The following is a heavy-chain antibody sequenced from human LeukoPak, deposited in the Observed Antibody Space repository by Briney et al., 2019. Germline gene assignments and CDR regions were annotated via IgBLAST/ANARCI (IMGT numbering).Heavy chain of an antibody. CDR3: ARYGSGSYYTSSPYYGMDV. J-gene: IGHJ6*04. Sequence: GGPLRLSCAASGFTFSSYEMNWVRQAPGKGLEWVSYISSIGSTIYYADSVKGRYTISRDNAKNSLYLQMNSLRAEDTAVYYCARYGSGSYYTSSPYYGMDVWGKGTTVTVSS. CDR1: GFTFSSYE. CDR2: ISSIGSTI. V-gene: IGHV3-48*03. D-gene: IGHD3-10*01.